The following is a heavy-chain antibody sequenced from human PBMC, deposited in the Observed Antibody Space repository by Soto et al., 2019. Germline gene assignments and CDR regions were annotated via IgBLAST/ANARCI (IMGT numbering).Heavy chain of an antibody. CDR1: GFTFSDYY. J-gene: IGHJ4*02. Sequence: QVQLVESGGGLVKPGGSLRLSCAVSGFTFSDYYMTWIRQAPGKGLEWVSYISSSTSHTNYADAVKGRFTTSRDNAKNSLIRQMNSLRAEDTALYYCARGRGAAADYFDFRGQGTLGTVPS. CDR2: ISSSTSHT. V-gene: IGHV3-11*05. D-gene: IGHD6-13*01. CDR3: ARGRGAAADYFDF.